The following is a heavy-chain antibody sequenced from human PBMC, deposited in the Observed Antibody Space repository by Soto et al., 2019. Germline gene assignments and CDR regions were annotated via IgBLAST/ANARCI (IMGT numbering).Heavy chain of an antibody. V-gene: IGHV3-11*01. CDR3: ARAPLELGVQLAYYYYYMDV. CDR1: GFTFSDYY. CDR2: ISSSGSTI. D-gene: IGHD1-1*01. Sequence: NPGGSLRLSCAASGFTFSDYYMSWIRQAPGKGLEWVSYISSSGSTIYYADSVKGRFTISRDNAKNSLYLQMNSLRAEDTAVYYCARAPLELGVQLAYYYYYMDVWGKGTTVTVSS. J-gene: IGHJ6*03.